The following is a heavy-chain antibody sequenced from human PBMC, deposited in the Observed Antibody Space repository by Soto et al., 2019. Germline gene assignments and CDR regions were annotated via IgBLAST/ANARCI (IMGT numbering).Heavy chain of an antibody. V-gene: IGHV3-30*09. CDR1: GFNFNTYT. J-gene: IGHJ4*02. D-gene: IGHD6-19*01. CDR3: ARGRSMGWHYLAL. Sequence: QVQLVESGGGVVQPGRSLTVSCAASGFNFNTYTMHWVRQAPGKGLEWVAVISYGLTYKYYADSVKGRFAISRDDSKNTMSLQMTYVPVGDPDVYYCARGRSMGWHYLALGGKGTLVTVSS. CDR2: ISYGLTYK.